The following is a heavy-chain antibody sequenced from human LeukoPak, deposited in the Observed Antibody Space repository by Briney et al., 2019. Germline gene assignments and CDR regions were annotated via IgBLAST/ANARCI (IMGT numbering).Heavy chain of an antibody. CDR3: ARDGRSGYARGPYYFDY. Sequence: SETLSLTCAVYGGSFSGYYWSWIRHPPGKGLEWIGEINHSGSTNYNPSLKSRVTISVDMSKNQFSLKLSSVTAADTAVYYCARDGRSGYARGPYYFDYWGQGTLVTVSS. CDR1: GGSFSGYY. CDR2: INHSGST. D-gene: IGHD5-12*01. V-gene: IGHV4-34*01. J-gene: IGHJ4*02.